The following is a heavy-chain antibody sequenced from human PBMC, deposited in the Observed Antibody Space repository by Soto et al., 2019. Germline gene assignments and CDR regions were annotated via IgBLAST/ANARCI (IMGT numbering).Heavy chain of an antibody. J-gene: IGHJ6*02. CDR2: IWYDGSNK. D-gene: IGHD3-22*01. V-gene: IGHV3-33*01. Sequence: QVQLVESGGGVVQPGRSLRLSCAASGFTFSSYGMHWVRQAPGKGLEWVAVIWYDGSNKYYADSVKGRFTISRDNSKNTLYLQMNSLRAADTAVYYCARDSGPSGYYGGYYYYGMDVWGQGTTVTVSS. CDR1: GFTFSSYG. CDR3: ARDSGPSGYYGGYYYYGMDV.